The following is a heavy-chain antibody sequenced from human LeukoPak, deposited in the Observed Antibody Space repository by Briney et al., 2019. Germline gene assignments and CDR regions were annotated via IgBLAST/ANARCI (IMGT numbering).Heavy chain of an antibody. CDR2: LPPDELGI. V-gene: IGHV3-74*01. CDR3: TLGGGSPGPHHFDF. D-gene: IGHD3-16*01. Sequence: GSLRLSCAASGFTFTNYWMHWVRQAPGMGLVWVSRLPPDELGIIYADSVKGRFTISRDNSKNTVYLQMDSLRAEDTAIYYCTLGGGSPGPHHFDFWGQGTLVTVSS. J-gene: IGHJ4*01. CDR1: GFTFTNYW.